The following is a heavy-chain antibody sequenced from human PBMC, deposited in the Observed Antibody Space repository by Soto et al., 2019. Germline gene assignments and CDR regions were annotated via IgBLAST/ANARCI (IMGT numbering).Heavy chain of an antibody. J-gene: IGHJ3*02. Sequence: ASVKVSCKASGYTFTGYYMHWVRQASGQGLEWMGWINPNSGGTNYAQKFQGWVTMTRDTSISTAYMELSRLRSDDTAVYYCAREDYYDSSPHAFAIWGQGTMVTVSS. D-gene: IGHD3-22*01. CDR1: GYTFTGYY. CDR2: INPNSGGT. CDR3: AREDYYDSSPHAFAI. V-gene: IGHV1-2*04.